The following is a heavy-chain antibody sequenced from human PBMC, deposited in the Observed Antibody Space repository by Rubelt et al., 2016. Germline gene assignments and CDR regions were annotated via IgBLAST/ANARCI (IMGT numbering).Heavy chain of an antibody. J-gene: IGHJ4*02. Sequence: QVQLVQSGAEVKKPGASVKVSCKASGYTFTSYGISWVRQAPGQGLEWMGWISAYNGNTNYAQKLQGRFTMTQDTSTSTAYRELRSLRSDDTAVYYCARTYYYDSSGCSDPLYYFDYWGQGTLVTVSS. V-gene: IGHV1-18*01. CDR1: GYTFTSYG. CDR3: ARTYYYDSSGCSDPLYYFDY. CDR2: ISAYNGNT. D-gene: IGHD3-22*01.